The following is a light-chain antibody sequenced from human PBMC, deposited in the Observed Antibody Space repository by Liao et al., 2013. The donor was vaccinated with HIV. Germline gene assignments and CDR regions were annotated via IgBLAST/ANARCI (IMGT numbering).Light chain of an antibody. CDR2: QDN. CDR3: QAWDSSISYV. CDR1: KLGDKY. V-gene: IGLV3-1*01. J-gene: IGLJ1*01. Sequence: SYELTQPPSVSVSPGQTASITCSGDKLGDKYACWYQQKPGQSPVLVIYQDNKRPSGIPERFSGSNSGNTATLTISGTQTMDEAFDYYCQAWDSSISYVFGTGPNYTVL.